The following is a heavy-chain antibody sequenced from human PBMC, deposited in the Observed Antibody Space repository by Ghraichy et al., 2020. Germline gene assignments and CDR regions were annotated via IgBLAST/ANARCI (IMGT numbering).Heavy chain of an antibody. J-gene: IGHJ6*03. CDR1: GYTFTGYY. CDR3: ARGPVAGPLYYYYYMDV. D-gene: IGHD6-19*01. V-gene: IGHV1-2*06. CDR2: INPNSGGT. Sequence: ASVKVSCKASGYTFTGYYMHWVRQAPGQGLEWMGRINPNSGGTNYAQKFQGRVTMTRDTSISTAYMELSRLRSDDTAVYYCARGPVAGPLYYYYYMDVWGKGTTVTVSS.